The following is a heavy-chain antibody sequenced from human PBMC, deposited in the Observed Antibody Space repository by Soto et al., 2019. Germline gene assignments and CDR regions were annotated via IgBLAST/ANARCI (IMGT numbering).Heavy chain of an antibody. J-gene: IGHJ4*02. CDR2: IWYDGSNK. CDR1: GFTFSSYA. D-gene: IGHD3-22*01. V-gene: IGHV3-33*08. CDR3: ARDWYYYDSSGYLFDY. Sequence: GGSLRLSCAASGFTFSSYAMSWVRQAPGKGLYWVALIWYDGSNKYYADSVKGRFTISRDNSNNTLYLQMNSLRAEDTAVYYCARDWYYYDSSGYLFDYCGQGTLVPVSS.